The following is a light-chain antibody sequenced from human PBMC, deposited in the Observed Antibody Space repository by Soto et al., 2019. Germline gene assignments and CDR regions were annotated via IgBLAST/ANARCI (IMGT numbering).Light chain of an antibody. CDR2: EVS. J-gene: IGLJ1*01. CDR3: SSYTSSNTTYV. Sequence: QSVLTQPASLSGSPGQSITISCTGTSSDVGGYNYVSWYQQHPGKAPKLMIYEVSNRPSGVSNRFSGSKSGNTASLTISGLQAEDEADYYCSSYTSSNTTYVFGTGTKVTVL. CDR1: SSDVGGYNY. V-gene: IGLV2-14*01.